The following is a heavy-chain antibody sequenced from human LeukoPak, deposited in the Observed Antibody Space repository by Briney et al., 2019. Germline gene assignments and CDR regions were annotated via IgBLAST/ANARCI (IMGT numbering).Heavy chain of an antibody. J-gene: IGHJ3*02. CDR3: ARERGSGSYGVEAFDI. D-gene: IGHD1-26*01. CDR2: IGIGGAT. Sequence: GGSLRLSCAASGFTFSSYDMHWVRRGTGKGLNWVSAIGIGGATYYAGSVKGRFTISRENAKNSLHLQMNSLGPGDTAMYYCARERGSGSYGVEAFDIWGQGTMVIVSS. CDR1: GFTFSSYD. V-gene: IGHV3-13*01.